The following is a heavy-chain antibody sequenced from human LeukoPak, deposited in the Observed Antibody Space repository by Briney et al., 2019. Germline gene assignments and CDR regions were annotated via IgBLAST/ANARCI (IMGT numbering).Heavy chain of an antibody. CDR1: GGSIGSYH. CDR2: IYYNGST. CDR3: ARNRWGTGASFDS. J-gene: IGHJ4*02. D-gene: IGHD4-23*01. Sequence: SETLSLTCNVSGGSIGSYHWSWIRQSPGKGLEWIGDIYYNGSTNYNPSLKSRVTLLVDMSKNQFSLKVRSVTAVDTAMYYCARNRWGTGASFDSWGQGTLVTVSS. V-gene: IGHV4-59*01.